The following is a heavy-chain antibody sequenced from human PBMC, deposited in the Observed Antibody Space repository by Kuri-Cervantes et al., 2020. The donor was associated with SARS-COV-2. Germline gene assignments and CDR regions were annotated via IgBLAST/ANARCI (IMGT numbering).Heavy chain of an antibody. CDR2: IYPGDSHA. V-gene: IGHV5-51*01. Sequence: GESLKISCQGSGYIFSNFWIAWVRHVPEKGLEWMGIIYPGDSHARYNPSFQGQVTISVDKSISTAYLQWSSLKASDTAMYYCARRTRYCSSTSCDIGAFDIWGQGTMVTVSS. J-gene: IGHJ3*02. CDR1: GYIFSNFW. D-gene: IGHD2-2*02. CDR3: ARRTRYCSSTSCDIGAFDI.